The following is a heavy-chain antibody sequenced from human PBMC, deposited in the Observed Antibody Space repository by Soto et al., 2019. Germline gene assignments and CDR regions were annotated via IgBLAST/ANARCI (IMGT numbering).Heavy chain of an antibody. CDR2: ITGSGGST. CDR1: GFTFSTYA. D-gene: IGHD4-17*01. Sequence: PGGSLRLSCAASGFTFSTYAMIWVRQAPGKGLEWVSVITGSGGSTYYADSVKGRFTISRDISKNTLFLQMNSLRAEDTAVYYCAKDRYGDYGGIDYWGQGTMVTVSS. CDR3: AKDRYGDYGGIDY. J-gene: IGHJ4*02. V-gene: IGHV3-23*01.